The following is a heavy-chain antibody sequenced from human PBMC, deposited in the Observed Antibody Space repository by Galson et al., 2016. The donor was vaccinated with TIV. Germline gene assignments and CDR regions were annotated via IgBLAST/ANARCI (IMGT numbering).Heavy chain of an antibody. D-gene: IGHD5-12*01. J-gene: IGHJ5*02. CDR1: GFTFSRYG. CDR2: IWYEGNNR. Sequence: SLRLSCATSGFTFSRYGMHWVRQAPGKGLEWVAVIWYEGNNRDYADSVKGRFTISRDNYKNTLYLHMNSLRVEDTAVYYCARMFGLDSGYDAWGQGTLVTVSS. V-gene: IGHV3-33*01. CDR3: ARMFGLDSGYDA.